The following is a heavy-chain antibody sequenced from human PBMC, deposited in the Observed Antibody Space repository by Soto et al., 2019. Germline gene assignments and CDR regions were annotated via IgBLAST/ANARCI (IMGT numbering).Heavy chain of an antibody. CDR3: ARDHLDRYYYDSSGYYPPDY. J-gene: IGHJ4*02. V-gene: IGHV1-46*01. D-gene: IGHD3-22*01. Sequence: ASVKVSCKASGYTFTTYYMHWVRQAPGQGLEWMGIINPSGGSTSYAPRFRGRVTMTRDTSTSTVYMELSTLTSEDTAVYYCARDHLDRYYYDSSGYYPPDYWGQGTLVTV. CDR2: INPSGGST. CDR1: GYTFTTYY.